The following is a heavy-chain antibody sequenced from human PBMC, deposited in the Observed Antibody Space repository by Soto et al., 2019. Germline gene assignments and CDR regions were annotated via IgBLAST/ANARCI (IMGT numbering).Heavy chain of an antibody. D-gene: IGHD3-16*02. Sequence: PGGSLRLSCAASGFTFSSYAMSWVRQAPGKGLDWVSVISGSGENTYYADSVKGRFTISRDNSKNTLYLQMNSLRAEDTAVYYCAKDLGRDDYVWGSYRYTPDAFDIWGQGTMVTVS. J-gene: IGHJ3*02. CDR2: ISGSGENT. V-gene: IGHV3-23*01. CDR1: GFTFSSYA. CDR3: AKDLGRDDYVWGSYRYTPDAFDI.